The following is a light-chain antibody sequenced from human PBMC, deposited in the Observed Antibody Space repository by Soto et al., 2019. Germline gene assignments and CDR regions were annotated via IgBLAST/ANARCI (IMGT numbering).Light chain of an antibody. CDR2: VAS. CDR3: QQSYFTPT. V-gene: IGKV1-39*01. Sequence: DLEMPQSPSSLSASLRERVTITCRASQSISGSLNWYQQKPRKAPKLLIYVASTLQSGVPSSFSGSGSGTEFTLTSRGVQHEYSATYYCQQSYFTPTCGQGTKVDI. CDR1: QSISGS. J-gene: IGKJ1*01.